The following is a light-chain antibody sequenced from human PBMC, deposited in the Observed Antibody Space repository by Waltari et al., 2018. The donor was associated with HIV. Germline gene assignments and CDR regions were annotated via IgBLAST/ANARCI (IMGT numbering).Light chain of an antibody. CDR1: QSVSSN. CDR3: QQYYNWPYT. J-gene: IGKJ2*01. CDR2: GAS. Sequence: EIVMTQSPATLSVSPGERATLSCRASQSVSSNLAWYQQKPGQAPRLLIYGASPRATGIPARFSGSGSGTEFTLTLSSLQSEDFAVYFCQQYYNWPYTFGQGTKLEIK. V-gene: IGKV3-15*01.